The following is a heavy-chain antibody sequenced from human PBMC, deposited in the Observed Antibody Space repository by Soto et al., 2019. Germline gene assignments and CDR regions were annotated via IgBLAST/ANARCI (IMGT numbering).Heavy chain of an antibody. D-gene: IGHD3-3*01. CDR2: INPSGGST. CDR1: GYTFTTYY. J-gene: IGHJ6*02. V-gene: IGHV1-46*01. CDR3: ARGYDFWSGYMSLGPGPYYYSGMDV. Sequence: ASVQVSCKASGYTFTTYYMHWVRQAPGQGLERMGIINPSGGSTSYAQKFQGRVTMTRDTSTSTAYMELSSLRSEDTAVYYCARGYDFWSGYMSLGPGPYYYSGMDVWGQGTTVTXSS.